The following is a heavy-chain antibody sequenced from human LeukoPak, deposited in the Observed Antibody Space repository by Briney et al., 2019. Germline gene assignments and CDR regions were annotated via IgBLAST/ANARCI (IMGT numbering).Heavy chain of an antibody. CDR2: IYSGGST. J-gene: IGHJ5*02. CDR1: GFTVSSDY. V-gene: IGHV3-53*01. Sequence: GGSLRLSCAASGFTVSSDYMSWVRQAPGKGLEWVSVIYSGGSTYYTDSVKGRFTSSGDKSKNTVYLQMNSLRLEDTAMYYCARNWFDPWGQGTLVTVSS. CDR3: ARNWFDP.